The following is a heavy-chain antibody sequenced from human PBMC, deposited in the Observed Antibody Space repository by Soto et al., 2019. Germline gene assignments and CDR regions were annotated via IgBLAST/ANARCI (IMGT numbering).Heavy chain of an antibody. V-gene: IGHV3-23*01. CDR2: IFASGDNT. J-gene: IGHJ3*02. CDR1: GVRFSDYV. D-gene: IGHD4-17*01. CDR3: ARDPNGDYVGAFDI. Sequence: EVQVLESGGGLVQPGGSLRLSCAASGVRFSDYVMTWVRQVPGRGLEWDSSIFASGDNTQYADSVKGRFTISRENSRDTLYLQMNSLRVEDTAVYYCARDPNGDYVGAFDIWGQGTMVTVSS.